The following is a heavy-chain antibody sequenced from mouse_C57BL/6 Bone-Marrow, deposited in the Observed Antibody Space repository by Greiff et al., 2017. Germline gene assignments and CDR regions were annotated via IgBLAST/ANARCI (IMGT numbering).Heavy chain of an antibody. V-gene: IGHV1-69*01. CDR3: ARDIYYYGSSYAMYY. Sequence: QVQLQQPGAELVMPGASVKLSCKASGYTFTSYWMHWVKQRPGQGLEWIGEIDPSDSYTNYNQKFKGKSTLTVDKSSSTAYMQLSSLTAEDSAVYYCARDIYYYGSSYAMYYWGQGTSVTVSS. CDR1: GYTFTSYW. D-gene: IGHD1-1*01. J-gene: IGHJ4*01. CDR2: IDPSDSYT.